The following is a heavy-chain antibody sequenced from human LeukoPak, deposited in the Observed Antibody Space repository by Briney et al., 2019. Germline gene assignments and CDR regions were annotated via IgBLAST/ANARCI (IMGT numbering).Heavy chain of an antibody. J-gene: IGHJ5*02. CDR1: GVSIPSYH. CDR3: ARGHLGSGMDES. V-gene: IGHV4-59*01. D-gene: IGHD3-10*01. Sequence: SETLSLTCTVTGVSIPSYHWIWIRQPPGKGLEWIGYISYSGSANYNPSLKSRATILLDTSKNQFSLRLTSVTPADTAVYYCARGHLGSGMDESWGQGTLVTVSS. CDR2: ISYSGSA.